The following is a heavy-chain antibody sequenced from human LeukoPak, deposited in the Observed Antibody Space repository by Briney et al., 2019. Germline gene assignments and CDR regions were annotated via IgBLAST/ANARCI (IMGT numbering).Heavy chain of an antibody. D-gene: IGHD3-22*01. CDR3: ARAFGYFDSSGPLDY. CDR1: GFTVSSNY. J-gene: IGHJ4*02. CDR2: IYSGGST. Sequence: GGSLRLSCAASGFTVSSNYMSWVRQAPGKGLEWVSVIYSGGSTYYADSVKGRLTISRDNSKNTLYLEMNTLRAEDTAVYYCARAFGYFDSSGPLDYWGQGTLVTVSS. V-gene: IGHV3-53*01.